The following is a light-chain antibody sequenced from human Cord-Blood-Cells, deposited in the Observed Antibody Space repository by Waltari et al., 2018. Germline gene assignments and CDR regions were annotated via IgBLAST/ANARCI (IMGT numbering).Light chain of an antibody. J-gene: IGKJ4*01. CDR3: QQYGSSPLT. Sequence: EIVLTQSPATPPLSRGEIATLPCRASQSVSSSYLTWHQQKPGQAPRLLIYGASSRATGIPDRFSGSGSGTDFTLTISRLGPEDFAVYYCQQYGSSPLTFGGGTKVEIK. CDR1: QSVSSSY. CDR2: GAS. V-gene: IGKV3-20*01.